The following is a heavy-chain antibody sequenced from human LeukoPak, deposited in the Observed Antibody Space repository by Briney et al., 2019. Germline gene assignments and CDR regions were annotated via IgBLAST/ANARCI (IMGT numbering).Heavy chain of an antibody. CDR3: ARGGPAAIWGLYYYYGMDV. CDR1: GGSISSYY. D-gene: IGHD2-2*02. J-gene: IGHJ6*02. Sequence: SETLSLTCTVSGGSISSYYWSWIRQPPGKGLEWIGEINHSGSTNYNPSLKSRVTISVDTSKNQFSLKLSSVTAADTAVYYCARGGPAAIWGLYYYYGMDVWGQGTTVTVSS. V-gene: IGHV4-34*01. CDR2: INHSGST.